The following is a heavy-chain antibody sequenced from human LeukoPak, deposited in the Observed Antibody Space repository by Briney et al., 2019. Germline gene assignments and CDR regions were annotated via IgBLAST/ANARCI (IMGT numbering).Heavy chain of an antibody. CDR1: GFTFSSYG. Sequence: PGGSLRLSCSAYGFTFSSYGMHWVRQAPGKGLEWVAVIWYDGSNKYYADSVKGRFTISRDDARNSLYLQMNSLRAEDTAVYYCARDWSGEDYWGLGTLVTVSS. CDR3: ARDWSGEDY. V-gene: IGHV3-33*01. J-gene: IGHJ4*02. D-gene: IGHD3-3*01. CDR2: IWYDGSNK.